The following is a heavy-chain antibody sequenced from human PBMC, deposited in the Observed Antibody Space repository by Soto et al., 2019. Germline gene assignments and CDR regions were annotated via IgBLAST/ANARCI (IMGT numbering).Heavy chain of an antibody. Sequence: GGSLRLSCAASGFTVSSNYMSWVRQAPGKGLEWVSVIYSGGSTYYADSVKGRFTISGHNSKNTLYLQMNSLRAEDTAVYYCARVASSGWIDYWGQGTLVTVSS. CDR2: IYSGGST. CDR3: ARVASSGWIDY. CDR1: GFTVSSNY. J-gene: IGHJ4*02. D-gene: IGHD6-19*01. V-gene: IGHV3-53*04.